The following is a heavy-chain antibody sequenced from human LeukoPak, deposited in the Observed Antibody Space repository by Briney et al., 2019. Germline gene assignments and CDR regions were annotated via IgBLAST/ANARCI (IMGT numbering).Heavy chain of an antibody. D-gene: IGHD3-10*01. CDR1: GGTFSSYA. CDR3: AREKFTMVRGVITYNWFDP. J-gene: IGHJ5*02. CDR2: MIPIFGTA. V-gene: IGHV1-69*13. Sequence: SVKVSCKASGGTFSSYAISWVRQAPGQGLEWMGGMIPIFGTANYAQKFQGRVTITADESTRTAYMELSSLRYEDTAVYYCAREKFTMVRGVITYNWFDPWGQGTLVTVSS.